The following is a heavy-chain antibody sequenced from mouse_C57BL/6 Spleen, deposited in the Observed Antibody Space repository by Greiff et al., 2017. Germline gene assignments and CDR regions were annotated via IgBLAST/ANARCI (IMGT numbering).Heavy chain of an antibody. CDR2: ISSGSSTI. CDR3: ARGYYGPPWFAY. CDR1: GFTFSDYG. Sequence: VQLQQSGGGLVKPGGSLKLSCAASGFTFSDYGMHWVRQAPEKGLAWVTYISSGSSTIYYADTVKGRFTISRDNAKNTLFLQMTSLRSEDTAMYYCARGYYGPPWFAYWGQGTLVTVSA. V-gene: IGHV5-17*01. D-gene: IGHD1-1*01. J-gene: IGHJ3*01.